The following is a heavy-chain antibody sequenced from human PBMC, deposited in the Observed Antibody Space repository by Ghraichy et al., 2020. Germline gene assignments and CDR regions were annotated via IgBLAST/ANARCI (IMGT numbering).Heavy chain of an antibody. J-gene: IGHJ5*02. V-gene: IGHV4-59*01. CDR3: ARDRPYFDP. Sequence: SETLSLTCTVSGGSISSDYWSWIRRPPGKGLEWIASIYYRGATDYNPSLKSRVTISVDTSKNQISLNLSSVTAADTAVYNCARDRPYFDPWGQGTLVTVSS. CDR1: GGSISSDY. CDR2: IYYRGAT.